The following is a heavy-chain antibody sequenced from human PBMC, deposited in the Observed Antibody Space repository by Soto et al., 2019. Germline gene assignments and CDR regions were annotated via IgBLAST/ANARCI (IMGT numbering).Heavy chain of an antibody. CDR1: GFTFSGYY. CDR2: ISSSSSYT. D-gene: IGHD2-8*01. J-gene: IGHJ3*02. CDR3: ARYCTNGVCYHDAFDI. Sequence: GGSLRLSCAASGFTFSGYYMSWIRQAPGKGLEWVSYISSSSSYTNYADSVKGRFTISRDNAKNPLYLQMNSLRAEDTAVYYCARYCTNGVCYHDAFDIWGQGTMVTVSS. V-gene: IGHV3-11*06.